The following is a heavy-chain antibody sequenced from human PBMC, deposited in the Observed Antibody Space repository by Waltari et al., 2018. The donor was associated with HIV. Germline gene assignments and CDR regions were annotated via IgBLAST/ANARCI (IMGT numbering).Heavy chain of an antibody. D-gene: IGHD3-3*01. Sequence: QVQLVQSGAEVKKPGSSVKVSCKASGGTFSSYAISWVLQAPGQGLEWMVGIIPILSTANDAQKCQGRVTITADESTSTAYMELSSLRSEDTAVYYCARRRVVISSLDYYYYGMDVWGQGTTVTVSS. CDR1: GGTFSSYA. CDR2: IIPILSTA. V-gene: IGHV1-69*01. J-gene: IGHJ6*02. CDR3: ARRRVVISSLDYYYYGMDV.